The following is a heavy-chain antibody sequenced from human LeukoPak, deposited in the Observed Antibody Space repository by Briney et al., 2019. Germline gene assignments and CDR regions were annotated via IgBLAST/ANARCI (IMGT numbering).Heavy chain of an antibody. V-gene: IGHV3-30*18. CDR3: AKDTEDFDY. CDR2: ISYDGSNK. CDR1: GFTFSSYG. Sequence: PGRSLRLSCAASGFTFSSYGMHWVRQAPGKGLEWVAVISYDGSNKYYADSVKGRFTISRDNPKNTLYLQMNSLRAEDTAVYYCAKDTEDFDYWGQGTLVTVSS. J-gene: IGHJ4*02.